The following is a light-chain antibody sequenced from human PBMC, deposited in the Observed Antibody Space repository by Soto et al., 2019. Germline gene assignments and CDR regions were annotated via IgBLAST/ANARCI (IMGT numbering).Light chain of an antibody. CDR2: DAS. J-gene: IGKJ1*01. CDR1: QEISNY. V-gene: IGKV1-33*01. Sequence: DIQMIQSPSSLSASVGDRVTITCQASQEISNYLNWYQQKPGKAPKLLIYDASNLERGVPSMFSGRVSGTDFTFTISSLQPEDFATYYCQQYDHLPRTFGRGTKVEIK. CDR3: QQYDHLPRT.